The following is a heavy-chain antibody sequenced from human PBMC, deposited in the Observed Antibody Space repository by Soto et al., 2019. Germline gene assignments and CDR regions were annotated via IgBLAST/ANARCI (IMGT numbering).Heavy chain of an antibody. Sequence: GGSLRLSCAASGFTFSSYSMNWVRQAPGKGLEWVSYISSSSSTIYYADSVKGRFTISRDNAKNSLYLQMNSLRAEDTAVYYCARPKGRWGTLNYFDYWGQGTLVTVSS. CDR2: ISSSSSTI. V-gene: IGHV3-48*01. CDR1: GFTFSSYS. D-gene: IGHD3-16*01. J-gene: IGHJ4*02. CDR3: ARPKGRWGTLNYFDY.